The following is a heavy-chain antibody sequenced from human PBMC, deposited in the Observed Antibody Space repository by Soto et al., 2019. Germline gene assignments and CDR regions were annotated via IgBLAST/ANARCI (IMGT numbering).Heavy chain of an antibody. CDR3: ARDRGGFMYPWGY. D-gene: IGHD3-10*01. Sequence: EVQLVESGGGLVQPGGSLRLSCSASGFTFNTYWMNWVRQAPGKGLEWVANINKDGSEKKYVESVKGRFTISRDNAKNSVYLQMDSLRAEDTAVYYCARDRGGFMYPWGYWGPGTLVTVSP. J-gene: IGHJ4*02. CDR2: INKDGSEK. V-gene: IGHV3-7*04. CDR1: GFTFNTYW.